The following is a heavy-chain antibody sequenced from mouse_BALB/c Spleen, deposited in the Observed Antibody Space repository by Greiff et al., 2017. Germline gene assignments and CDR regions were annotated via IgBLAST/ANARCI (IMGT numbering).Heavy chain of an antibody. V-gene: IGHV5-17*02. CDR2: ISSGSSTI. J-gene: IGHJ4*01. Sequence: EVKLVESGGGLVQPGGSRKLSCAASGFTFSSFGMHWVRQAPEKGLEWVAYISSGSSTIYYADTVKGRFTISRDNPKNTLFLQMTSLRSEDTAMYYCARSLWLRHYAMDYWGQGTSVTVSS. CDR3: ARSLWLRHYAMDY. CDR1: GFTFSSFG. D-gene: IGHD2-2*01.